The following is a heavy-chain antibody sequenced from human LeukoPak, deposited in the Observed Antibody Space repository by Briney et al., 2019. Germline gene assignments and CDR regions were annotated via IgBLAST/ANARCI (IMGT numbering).Heavy chain of an antibody. Sequence: GGSLRLSCAASGFTFSTFAMIWVRQPPGKGMEWVSSIFPGGGEIHYADSVRGRFTISRDNSKSTLSLQMNNLRAEDTAIYYCATYRQVLLPFESWGQGTLVTVSS. CDR2: IFPGGGEI. D-gene: IGHD2-8*02. J-gene: IGHJ4*02. CDR1: GFTFSTFA. CDR3: ATYRQVLLPFES. V-gene: IGHV3-23*01.